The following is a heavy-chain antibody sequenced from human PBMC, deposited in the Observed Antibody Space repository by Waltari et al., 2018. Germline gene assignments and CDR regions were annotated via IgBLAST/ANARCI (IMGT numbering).Heavy chain of an antibody. V-gene: IGHV3-64*01. J-gene: IGHJ3*02. D-gene: IGHD3-16*01. CDR3: ARVRRLGYLHDAFDI. CDR1: GFTFSRYA. Sequence: EVQLVESGGGLVQPGGSLRLSCAASGFTFSRYAMHWVRKAPGKGLEYVSAISSNGGSTYYANSVKGRFTISRDNSKNTLYLQMGSLRAEDMAVYYCARVRRLGYLHDAFDIWGQGTMVTVSS. CDR2: ISSNGGST.